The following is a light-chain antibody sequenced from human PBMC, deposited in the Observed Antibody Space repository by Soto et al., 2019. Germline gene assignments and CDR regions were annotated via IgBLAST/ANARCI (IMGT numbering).Light chain of an antibody. Sequence: EIVLTQSPGTLSLSPGERATLSCRASQSVSSSFLAWYQQKPGQAPRLLIYGASSRATGIPDRFNASGSGTDFTRTSSRLEPEDFAVYYCQQYGTSPWTFGQGTKVQIK. CDR2: GAS. J-gene: IGKJ1*01. V-gene: IGKV3-20*01. CDR1: QSVSSSF. CDR3: QQYGTSPWT.